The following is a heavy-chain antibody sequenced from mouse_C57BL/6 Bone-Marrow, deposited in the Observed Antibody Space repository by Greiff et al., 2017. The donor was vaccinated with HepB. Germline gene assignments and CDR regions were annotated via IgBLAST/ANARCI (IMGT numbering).Heavy chain of an antibody. V-gene: IGHV5-17*01. CDR3: ARTGGSSLWFAY. CDR1: GFTFSDYG. Sequence: EVKLMESGGGLVKPGGSLKLSCAASGFTFSDYGMHWVRQAPEKGLEWVAYISSGSSTIYYADTVKGRFTISRDNAKNTLCLQMTSLRSEDTAMYYCARTGGSSLWFAYWGQGTLVTVSA. D-gene: IGHD1-1*01. CDR2: ISSGSSTI. J-gene: IGHJ3*01.